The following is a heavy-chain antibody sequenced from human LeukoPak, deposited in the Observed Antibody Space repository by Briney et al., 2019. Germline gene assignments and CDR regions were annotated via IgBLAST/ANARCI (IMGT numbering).Heavy chain of an antibody. CDR3: ARLDRSAGFDY. CDR1: GFIFTNYA. Sequence: GGSLRLSCAASGFIFTNYAMNWVRQAPGKGLEWVSYISSSSSTIYYADSVKGRFTISRDNAKNSLYLQMNSLRAEDTAVYYCARLDRSAGFDYWGQGTLVTVSS. V-gene: IGHV3-48*01. D-gene: IGHD3/OR15-3a*01. J-gene: IGHJ4*02. CDR2: ISSSSSTI.